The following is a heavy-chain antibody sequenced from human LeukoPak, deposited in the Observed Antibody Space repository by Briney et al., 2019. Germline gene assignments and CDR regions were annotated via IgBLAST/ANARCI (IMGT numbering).Heavy chain of an antibody. CDR1: GGTFSSYA. Sequence: SVKVSCKASGGTFSSYAISWVRQAPGQGLEWMGGIIPIFGTANYAQKFQGRVTITADESTSTAYMELSSLRSEDTAVYYCARGGPAAIPNRNWFDPWGQGTLVTVSS. D-gene: IGHD2-2*01. V-gene: IGHV1-69*01. CDR3: ARGGPAAIPNRNWFDP. J-gene: IGHJ5*02. CDR2: IIPIFGTA.